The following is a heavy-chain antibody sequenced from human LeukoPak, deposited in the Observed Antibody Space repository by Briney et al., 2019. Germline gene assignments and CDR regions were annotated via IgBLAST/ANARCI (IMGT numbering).Heavy chain of an antibody. Sequence: ASVKVSCKASGYTFTGYYMHWVRQAPGQGLGWMGWINPNSGGTNYAQKFQGRVTMTRDTSISTAYMELSRLRSDDTAVYYCARGSIVGATFDYFDYWGQGTLVTVSS. J-gene: IGHJ4*02. CDR2: INPNSGGT. CDR1: GYTFTGYY. V-gene: IGHV1-2*02. CDR3: ARGSIVGATFDYFDY. D-gene: IGHD1-26*01.